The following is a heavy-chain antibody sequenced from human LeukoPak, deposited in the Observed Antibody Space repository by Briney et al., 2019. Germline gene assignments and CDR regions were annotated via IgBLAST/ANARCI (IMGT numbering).Heavy chain of an antibody. J-gene: IGHJ4*02. D-gene: IGHD6-6*01. CDR1: GGTFSSYA. V-gene: IGHV1-69*13. CDR3: ARDTEQHVGLLFDY. CDR2: IIPIFGTA. Sequence: SVKVSCKASGGTFSSYAISWVRQAPGQGLEWMGGIIPIFGTANYAQKFQGRVTITADESTSTAYMELSSLRSEDTAVYYCARDTEQHVGLLFDYWGQGTLVTVSS.